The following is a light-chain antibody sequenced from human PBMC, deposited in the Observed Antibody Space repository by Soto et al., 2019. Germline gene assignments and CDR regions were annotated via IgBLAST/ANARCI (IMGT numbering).Light chain of an antibody. CDR2: DAS. CDR1: QSVSSY. J-gene: IGKJ5*01. V-gene: IGKV3-11*01. CDR3: QQRSNWPPAIT. Sequence: EIVLTQSPATLSLCRGERATLSCRASQSVSSYLAWYQQKPGQAPRLLIYDASNRATGIPARFSGSGSGTDFTLTISSLEPEDFAVYYCQQRSNWPPAITFGQGTRLEIK.